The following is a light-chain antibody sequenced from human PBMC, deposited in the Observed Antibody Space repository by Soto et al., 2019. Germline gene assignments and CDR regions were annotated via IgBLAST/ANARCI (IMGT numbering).Light chain of an antibody. CDR1: QSVSSY. CDR2: DAS. CDR3: QQRSSWPRAFT. V-gene: IGKV3-11*01. Sequence: EIVLTQSTATLSLSPGERATLSCRASQSVSSYLAWYQQKPGQAPRLLIYDASNRATGIPARFSGSGSWTGFTLTISSLEPEDFAVYYCQQRSSWPRAFTCGGGTNLEIK. J-gene: IGKJ4*01.